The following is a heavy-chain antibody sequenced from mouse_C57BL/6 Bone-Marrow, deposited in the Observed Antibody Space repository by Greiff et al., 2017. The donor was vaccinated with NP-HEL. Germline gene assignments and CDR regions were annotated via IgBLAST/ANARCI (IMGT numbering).Heavy chain of an antibody. D-gene: IGHD2-1*01. CDR3: AKLYGNYFAY. CDR2: ISSGGSYT. J-gene: IGHJ3*01. CDR1: GFTFSSYG. V-gene: IGHV5-6*01. Sequence: EVKLVESGGDLVKPGGSLKLSCAASGFTFSSYGMSWVRQTPDKRLEWVATISSGGSYTYYPDSVKGRFTISRDNAKNTLYLQMSSLKSEDTAMYYCAKLYGNYFAYWGQGTLVTVSA.